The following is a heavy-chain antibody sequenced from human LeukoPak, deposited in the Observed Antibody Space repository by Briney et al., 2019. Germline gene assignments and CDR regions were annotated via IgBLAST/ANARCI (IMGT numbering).Heavy chain of an antibody. V-gene: IGHV3-9*01. CDR2: ISWNSGSI. J-gene: IGHJ4*02. Sequence: GRSLRLSCAASGFTFDDYAMHWVRQAPGKGLEWVSGISWNSGSIGYADSVKGRFTISRDNAKNSLYLQMNSLRAEDTALYYCARGVTGDYWGQGTLVTVSS. CDR1: GFTFDDYA. D-gene: IGHD3-10*01. CDR3: ARGVTGDY.